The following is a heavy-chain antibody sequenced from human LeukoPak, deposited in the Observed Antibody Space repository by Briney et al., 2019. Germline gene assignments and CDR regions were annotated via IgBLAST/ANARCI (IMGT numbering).Heavy chain of an antibody. Sequence: SETLSLTCTVSGYSISSGYYWGWIRQPPGKGLEWIGSIYHSGSTYYNPSLKSRVTISVDTSKNQFSLKLSSVTAADTAVYYCARGRGVRGGNFDYWGQGTLVTVSS. CDR3: ARGRGVRGGNFDY. CDR2: IYHSGST. D-gene: IGHD3-10*01. CDR1: GYSISSGYY. J-gene: IGHJ4*02. V-gene: IGHV4-38-2*02.